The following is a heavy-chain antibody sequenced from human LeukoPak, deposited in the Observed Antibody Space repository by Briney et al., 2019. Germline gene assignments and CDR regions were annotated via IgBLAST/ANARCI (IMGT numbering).Heavy chain of an antibody. J-gene: IGHJ4*02. CDR1: GYTFTSYG. CDR2: ISAYNGNT. V-gene: IGHV1-18*01. Sequence: ASVKVSCKASGYTFTSYGISWVRQAPGQGLEWMGWISAYNGNTNYAQKLQGRVTMTTDTSTSTAYMELRSLRSDDTAMYYCARDAYGSGSGDFDYWGQGTLVTVSS. CDR3: ARDAYGSGSGDFDY. D-gene: IGHD3-10*01.